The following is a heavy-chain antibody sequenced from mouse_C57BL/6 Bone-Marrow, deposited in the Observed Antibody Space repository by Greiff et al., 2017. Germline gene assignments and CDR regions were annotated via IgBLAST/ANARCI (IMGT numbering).Heavy chain of an antibody. CDR2: IYPRSGNT. D-gene: IGHD3-2*02. CDR1: GYTFTSYG. V-gene: IGHV1-81*01. Sequence: QVQLQQSGAELARPGASVKLSCKASGYTFTSYGISWVKQRTGQGLEWIGEIYPRSGNTSYNEKFKGKATLTADNSSSTAYMELRSLTSEDSAVYFCARGTAQARAWFAYWGQGTLVTVSA. CDR3: ARGTAQARAWFAY. J-gene: IGHJ3*01.